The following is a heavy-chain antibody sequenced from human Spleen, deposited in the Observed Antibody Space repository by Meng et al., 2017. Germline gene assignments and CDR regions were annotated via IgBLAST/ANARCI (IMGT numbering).Heavy chain of an antibody. J-gene: IGHJ4*02. D-gene: IGHD4-11*01. Sequence: QVPLQESGPGLVKPSQTLSLTCTVSGDSISSGTYYWGWIRRHPGKALELIGYFYYSGSPYYNPSFTSLATISVDSSKNQFSLKLSSVTAADTAVYYCARGPTTMAHDFDYWGQGTLVTVSS. CDR3: ARGPTTMAHDFDY. CDR1: GDSISSGTYY. V-gene: IGHV4-31*01. CDR2: FYYSGSP.